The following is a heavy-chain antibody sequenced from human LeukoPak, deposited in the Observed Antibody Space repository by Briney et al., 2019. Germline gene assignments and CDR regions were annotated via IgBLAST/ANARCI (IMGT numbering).Heavy chain of an antibody. J-gene: IGHJ4*02. CDR1: GFTFSSYG. Sequence: GRSLRLSCAASGFTFSSYGMHWVRQAPGKGLEWVAVIWYDGSNKYYADSVKGRFTISRDNSKNTLYLQMNSLRAEDTAVYYCARDYDILTGYPRGGFDYWGQGTLVTVSS. V-gene: IGHV3-33*08. CDR3: ARDYDILTGYPRGGFDY. D-gene: IGHD3-9*01. CDR2: IWYDGSNK.